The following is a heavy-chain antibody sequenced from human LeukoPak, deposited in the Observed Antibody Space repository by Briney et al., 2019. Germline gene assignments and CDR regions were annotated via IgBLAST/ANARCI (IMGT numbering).Heavy chain of an antibody. CDR1: GGTFSSYA. CDR2: IIPIFGTA. D-gene: IGHD3-22*01. V-gene: IGHV1-69*13. Sequence: SVKVSCKASGGTFSSYAISWVRQAPGQGLEWMGGIIPIFGTANYAQKFQGRVTITADESTSTAYMELSSLRSEDTAVYYCARENYYDGSGSPSASAPVDHWGQGTLVTVSS. CDR3: ARENYYDGSGSPSASAPVDH. J-gene: IGHJ4*02.